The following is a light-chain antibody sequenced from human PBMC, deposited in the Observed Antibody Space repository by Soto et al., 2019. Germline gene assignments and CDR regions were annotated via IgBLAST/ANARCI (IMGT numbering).Light chain of an antibody. CDR2: AAS. J-gene: IGKJ1*01. CDR3: QQYNNWPAWT. V-gene: IGKV3-15*01. CDR1: QSVSGN. Sequence: EIVMTQSPATLSVSPGERATLSCRASQSVSGNLAWYQQKPGQPPRLLIYAASSRPTGIPARFSGSGSGTEFTLTISSLQSEDFAVYYCQQYNNWPAWTFGQGTKVEIK.